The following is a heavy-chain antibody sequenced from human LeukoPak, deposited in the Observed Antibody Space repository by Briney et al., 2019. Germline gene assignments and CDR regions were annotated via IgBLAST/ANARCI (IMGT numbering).Heavy chain of an antibody. V-gene: IGHV3-49*04. D-gene: IGHD3-22*01. CDR3: TRVLVVITPYYFDY. CDR1: GFTFGDYA. J-gene: IGHJ4*02. Sequence: GGSLRLSCTASGFTFGDYAMSWVRQAPGKGLEWVGFIRSKAYGGTTEYAASVKGRFTISRDDSKSIAYLQMNSLKTEDTAVYYCTRVLVVITPYYFDYWGQGTLVTVSS. CDR2: IRSKAYGGTT.